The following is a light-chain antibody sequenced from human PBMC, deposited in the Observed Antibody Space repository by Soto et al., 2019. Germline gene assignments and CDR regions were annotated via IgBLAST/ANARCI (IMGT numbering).Light chain of an antibody. CDR3: QQSYSSPPT. Sequence: DIPMTQSPSSLSASVEDRVIITCRASQSISNHLNWYQQKPGKAPKLLIFAASSLQSGVPSRFSGSRPGPDFTLTISSLQPEDFATYYCQQSYSSPPTFGQGTKVEIK. CDR1: QSISNH. CDR2: AAS. J-gene: IGKJ1*01. V-gene: IGKV1-39*01.